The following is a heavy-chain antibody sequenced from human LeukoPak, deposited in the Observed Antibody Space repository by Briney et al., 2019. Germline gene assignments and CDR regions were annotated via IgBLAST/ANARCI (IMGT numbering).Heavy chain of an antibody. J-gene: IGHJ4*02. CDR3: AREAHSTLGLYYFDY. CDR2: IYSGGST. CDR1: GFTVSGNY. Sequence: GGSLRLSCAASGFTVSGNYMSWVRQAPGKGLEWVSVIYSGGSTYYADSVKGRFTISRDNSKNTLYLQMNSLRAEDTAVYYCAREAHSTLGLYYFDYWGQGTLVTVSS. D-gene: IGHD6-13*01. V-gene: IGHV3-53*01.